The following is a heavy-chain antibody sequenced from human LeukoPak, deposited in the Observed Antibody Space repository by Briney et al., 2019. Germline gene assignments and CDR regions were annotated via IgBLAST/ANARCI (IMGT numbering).Heavy chain of an antibody. J-gene: IGHJ5*02. Sequence: PSETLSLTCTVSGGSISSSTYYWAWIRQSPGKGLEWIGSITYSGSTYYNPSLESRVTISVDTSKNQFSLRLSSVTAADTAVYYCARHALGIAVAGTDYNWFDPWGQGTLVTVSS. D-gene: IGHD6-19*01. V-gene: IGHV4-39*01. CDR2: ITYSGST. CDR3: ARHALGIAVAGTDYNWFDP. CDR1: GGSISSSTYY.